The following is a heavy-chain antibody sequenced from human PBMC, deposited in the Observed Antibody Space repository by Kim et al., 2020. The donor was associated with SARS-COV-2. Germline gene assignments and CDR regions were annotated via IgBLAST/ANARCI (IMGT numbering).Heavy chain of an antibody. D-gene: IGHD1-7*01. J-gene: IGHJ6*02. CDR2: ITSSGSTI. Sequence: GGSLRLSCAASGFTFSDYYMSWIRQAPGKGLEWVSYITSSGSTIYYADSVKGRFTISRDNAKNSLYLQMNSLRAEDTAVYYCAIVHTYSWNFLYYCMDVWRQGT. CDR1: GFTFSDYY. V-gene: IGHV3-11*01. CDR3: AIVHTYSWNFLYYCMDV.